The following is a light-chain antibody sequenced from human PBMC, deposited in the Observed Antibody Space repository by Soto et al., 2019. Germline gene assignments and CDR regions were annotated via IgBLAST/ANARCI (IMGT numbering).Light chain of an antibody. Sequence: EIVLTQFPATLSLSPGEEATLSCRASQSFGTSLAWYQQRPAQAPRLLIYDTFKVAAGVPARFSGSGSGADFSLSISGLEPEYFSEYYCEQGGSFGGGTKVEIK. V-gene: IGKV3-11*01. CDR3: EQGGS. CDR1: QSFGTS. J-gene: IGKJ4*01. CDR2: DTF.